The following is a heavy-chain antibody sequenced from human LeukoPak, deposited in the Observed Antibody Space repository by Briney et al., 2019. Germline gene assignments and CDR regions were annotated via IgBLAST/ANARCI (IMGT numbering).Heavy chain of an antibody. CDR3: ARDGGSGYCSSSNCYEGFDY. CDR2: IYSGESA. Sequence: PGGSLRLSCAASGFTFSSYAMSWVRQAPGKGPEWVSTIYSGESAYFADSVKGRFTISRDNSKNALDLQMNSLTAADTAVYYCARDGGSGYCSSSNCYEGFDYWGQGTLVTVSS. D-gene: IGHD2-2*01. J-gene: IGHJ4*02. V-gene: IGHV3-66*01. CDR1: GFTFSSYA.